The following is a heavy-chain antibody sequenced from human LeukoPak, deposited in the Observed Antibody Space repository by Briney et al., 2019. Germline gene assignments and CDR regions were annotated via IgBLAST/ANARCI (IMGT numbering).Heavy chain of an antibody. Sequence: ASVKVSCKASGYTFTSYDINWVRQATGQGLEWMGWMNPNSGNTGYAQKFQGRVTITTDESTSTAYMELSSLRSEDTAVYYCARVVPNYYYYMDVWGKGTTVTVSS. CDR3: ARVVPNYYYYMDV. D-gene: IGHD3-10*01. V-gene: IGHV1-8*01. CDR2: MNPNSGNT. CDR1: GYTFTSYD. J-gene: IGHJ6*03.